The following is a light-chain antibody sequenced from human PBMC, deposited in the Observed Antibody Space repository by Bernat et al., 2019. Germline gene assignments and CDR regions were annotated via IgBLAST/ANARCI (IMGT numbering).Light chain of an antibody. V-gene: IGKV3-20*01. CDR3: HHYGTSPEIS. Sequence: IVLTQSPGTLSLSPGETATLSCRAGQNVLSASIAWYQHRPGQPPRLLIYATSTWAAGTPARFSGGGSGTDFTLTMSSLELEAFAVYYCHHYGTSPEISFGQGTQLEIK. CDR2: ATS. CDR1: QNVLSAS. J-gene: IGKJ5*01.